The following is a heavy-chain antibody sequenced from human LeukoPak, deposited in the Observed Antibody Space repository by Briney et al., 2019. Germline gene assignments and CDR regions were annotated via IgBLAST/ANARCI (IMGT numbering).Heavy chain of an antibody. D-gene: IGHD1-20*01. CDR3: FKWNGYGDY. V-gene: IGHV3-23*01. J-gene: IGHJ4*03. CDR2: ISGDGANT. Sequence: GGSLRLSCAASGFSFSNIGISWVRQAPAKGLEWVAGISGDGANTHYADSVKGRFTISRDNSKDTVFLQMNSLRDEDTAIYYCFKWNGYGDYWAQGTLATVSS. CDR1: GFSFSNIG.